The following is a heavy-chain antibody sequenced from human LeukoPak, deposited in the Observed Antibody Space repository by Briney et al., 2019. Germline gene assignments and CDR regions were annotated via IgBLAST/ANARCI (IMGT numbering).Heavy chain of an antibody. CDR1: GFTFSTYS. Sequence: GGSLRLSCAASGFTFSTYSMNWVRQAPGKGLEWVSSITSPVGRMYYADSLKGRITISRDNARSTLYLQMNSPRAEDTAMYYCATDGRSSGWYGFDYWGQGILVTVSS. CDR3: ATDGRSSGWYGFDY. J-gene: IGHJ4*02. D-gene: IGHD6-19*01. CDR2: ITSPVGRM. V-gene: IGHV3-21*01.